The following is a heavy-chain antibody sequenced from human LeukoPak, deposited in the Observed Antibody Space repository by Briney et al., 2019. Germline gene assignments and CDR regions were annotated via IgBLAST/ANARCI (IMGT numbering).Heavy chain of an antibody. CDR1: GFIFTNYG. Sequence: GGSLRLSCASSGFIFTNYGMNWVRQDPGKGLEWVSSIGSTGSYIYYADAVKGRFSISRDNSKNSVYLQMNSLRAEDTAVYYCARLLFFDIYTGRDAFDLWGPGTPVTVS. CDR2: IGSTGSYI. J-gene: IGHJ3*01. CDR3: ARLLFFDIYTGRDAFDL. V-gene: IGHV3-21*06. D-gene: IGHD3-9*01.